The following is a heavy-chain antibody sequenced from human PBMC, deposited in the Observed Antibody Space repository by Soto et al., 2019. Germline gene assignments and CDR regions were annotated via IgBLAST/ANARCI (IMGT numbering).Heavy chain of an antibody. CDR2: IWCDGSNK. V-gene: IGHV3-33*01. CDR1: GFTFSSYG. Sequence: SLRLSCAASGFTFSSYGMHWVRQAPGKGLEWVAVIWCDGSNKYYADSVKGRFTISRDNSKNTLYLQMNSLRAEDTAVYYCARVPLVHHYYYGMDVWGQGTTVTVSS. CDR3: ARVPLVHHYYYGMDV. J-gene: IGHJ6*02. D-gene: IGHD6-13*01.